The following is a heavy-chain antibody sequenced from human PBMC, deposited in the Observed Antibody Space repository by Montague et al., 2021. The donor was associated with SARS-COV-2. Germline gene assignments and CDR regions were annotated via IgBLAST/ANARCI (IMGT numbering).Heavy chain of an antibody. J-gene: IGHJ6*03. V-gene: IGHV3-43*02. CDR1: GFTVDDYA. Sequence: SLRLSCAASGFTVDDYAMHWVRQAPGKGLEWVSLISGDGGSAYYADSVXGRFTISRDNSKNSLYLQMNSLRTEDTALYYCAKVGGHPETYYDFWSGYLRGYYYYYYMDVWGKGTTVTVSS. CDR2: ISGDGGSA. D-gene: IGHD3-3*01. CDR3: AKVGGHPETYYDFWSGYLRGYYYYYYMDV.